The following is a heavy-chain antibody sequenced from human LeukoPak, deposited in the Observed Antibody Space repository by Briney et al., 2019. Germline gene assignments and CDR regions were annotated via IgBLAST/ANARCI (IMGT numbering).Heavy chain of an antibody. D-gene: IGHD1-26*01. Sequence: GASVKVSCKASGGTFSSYAISWVRQAPGQGLEWMGWISAYNGNTNYAQKLQGRVTMTTDTSTSTAYMELRSLRSDDTAAYYCARFIVGATTGLDYWGQGTLVTVSS. V-gene: IGHV1-18*01. CDR2: ISAYNGNT. CDR3: ARFIVGATTGLDY. CDR1: GGTFSSYA. J-gene: IGHJ4*02.